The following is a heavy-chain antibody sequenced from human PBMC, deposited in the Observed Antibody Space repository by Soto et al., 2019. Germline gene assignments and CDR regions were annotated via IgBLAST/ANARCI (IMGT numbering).Heavy chain of an antibody. D-gene: IGHD7-27*01. CDR3: SRDHWGAPENYYYYGMDV. Sequence: QVQLVQSGAEVKKPGASVKVSCKASGYTFTSYGISWVRQAPGQGLEWMGWISAYNGNTNYAQKLQGRVTMTTYTSTSTAYMELRSMRSDDTAVYFCSRDHWGAPENYYYYGMDVWGQGTTVTVSS. CDR2: ISAYNGNT. V-gene: IGHV1-18*01. CDR1: GYTFTSYG. J-gene: IGHJ6*02.